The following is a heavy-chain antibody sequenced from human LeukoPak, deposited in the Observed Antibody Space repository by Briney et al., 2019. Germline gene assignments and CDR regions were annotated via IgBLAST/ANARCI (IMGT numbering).Heavy chain of an antibody. Sequence: GGSLRLSCAASGFTFSTSWMQWVRQAPGKGLVWVSQINSDGGRTRYADSVKGRLTISRDNAKSTVYLQMNSLRAEDTAVYYCARTGSGGDLDMWGQGTMVTVSS. V-gene: IGHV3-74*01. D-gene: IGHD2-15*01. CDR2: INSDGGRT. J-gene: IGHJ3*02. CDR3: ARTGSGGDLDM. CDR1: GFTFSTSW.